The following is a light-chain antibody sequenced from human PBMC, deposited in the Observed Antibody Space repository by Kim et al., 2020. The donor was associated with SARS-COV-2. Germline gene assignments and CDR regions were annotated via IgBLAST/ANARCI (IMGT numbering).Light chain of an antibody. V-gene: IGKV3-20*01. CDR2: GAP. J-gene: IGKJ5*01. CDR3: QQYGNTRAT. Sequence: SPGQRATLACTASQSVYNNQLAWYQQKPGQAPSLLIYGAPTRATGIPERFSGSGSGTDFTLAISRLEPEDFAVYYCQQYGNTRATFGQGTRLEIK. CDR1: QSVYNNQ.